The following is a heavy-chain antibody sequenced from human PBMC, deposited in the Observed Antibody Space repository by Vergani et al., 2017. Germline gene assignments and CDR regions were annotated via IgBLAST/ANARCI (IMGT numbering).Heavy chain of an antibody. CDR3: AKVPAMVRGVHYYFDY. V-gene: IGHV3-23*01. CDR2: IRGSGGTT. CDR1: GFTFSSYA. Sequence: EVQLLESGGGLVQPGGSLRLSCAASGFTFSSYAMSWVRQAPGKGLEWVSAIRGSGGTTYYADSVKGRFTISRDNSKNTLYLQMNSLRAEDTAVYYCAKVPAMVRGVHYYFDYWGQGTLVTVSS. J-gene: IGHJ4*02. D-gene: IGHD3-10*01.